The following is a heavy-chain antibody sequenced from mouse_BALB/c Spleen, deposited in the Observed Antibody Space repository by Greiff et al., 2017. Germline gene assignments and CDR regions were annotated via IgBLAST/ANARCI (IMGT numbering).Heavy chain of an antibody. V-gene: IGHV1-18*01. D-gene: IGHD4-1*01. Sequence: VQLKQSGPELVKPGASMKISCKASGYSFTGYTMNWVKQSHGKDLEWIGLINPYNGGTSYNQKFKGKATLTVDKSSSTAYMELLSLTSEDSAVYYCARRGTGKNYYAMDYWGQGTSVTVSS. CDR1: GYSFTGYT. CDR3: ARRGTGKNYYAMDY. CDR2: INPYNGGT. J-gene: IGHJ4*01.